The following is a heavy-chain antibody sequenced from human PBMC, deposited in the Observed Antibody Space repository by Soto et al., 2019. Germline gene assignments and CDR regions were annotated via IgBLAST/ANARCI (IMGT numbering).Heavy chain of an antibody. CDR2: IYHSGST. Sequence: VSLMCAVSGGAIRRGGYSWGWIRQPPGKGLEWIGYIYHSGSTYYNPSLKSRVTISVDTSKNQFSLKLSSVTAADTAVYYCAREVDYGENWFDPWGQGTLVTVSS. V-gene: IGHV4-30-2*01. CDR1: GGAIRRGGYS. J-gene: IGHJ5*02. CDR3: AREVDYGENWFDP. D-gene: IGHD4-17*01.